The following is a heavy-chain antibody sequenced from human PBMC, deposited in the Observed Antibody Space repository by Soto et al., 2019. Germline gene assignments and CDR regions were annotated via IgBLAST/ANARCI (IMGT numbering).Heavy chain of an antibody. Sequence: QLHLVQSGAVVKKPGASVTVSCSASGYPVTAYYMHWVRQAPGRGLEWMGGITPATGAAKYTQTFQGRVTMTRDTSTSTVFMELSGLTSEATAVFYCARGGGVGVAGSAAFDMWGQGTLVTVSS. V-gene: IGHV1-2*02. J-gene: IGHJ3*02. D-gene: IGHD3-3*01. CDR1: GYPVTAYY. CDR2: ITPATGAA. CDR3: ARGGGVGVAGSAAFDM.